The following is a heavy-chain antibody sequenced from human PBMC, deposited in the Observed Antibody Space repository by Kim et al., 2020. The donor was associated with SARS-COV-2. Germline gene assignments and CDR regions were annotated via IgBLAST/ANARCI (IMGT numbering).Heavy chain of an antibody. D-gene: IGHD3-22*01. Sequence: GGSLRLSCAASGFTFSSYAMRWVRQAPGKGLEWVSAISGSGGSTYYADSVKGRFTISRDKSKNTLYLQMNSLRAEDTAVYYCAKDPSSGYYYNAFDICGEGAMCTVSS. CDR2: ISGSGGST. V-gene: IGHV3-23*01. CDR1: GFTFSSYA. J-gene: IGHJ3*02. CDR3: AKDPSSGYYYNAFDI.